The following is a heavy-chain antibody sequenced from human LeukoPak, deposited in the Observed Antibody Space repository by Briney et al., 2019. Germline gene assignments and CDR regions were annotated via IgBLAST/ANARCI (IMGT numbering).Heavy chain of an antibody. J-gene: IGHJ5*02. Sequence: ASVKVSCKASGYTFTGYYMHWVRQAPGQGLEWMGLINPNSGGTNYAQKFQGRVTMTRDTSISQAYMELSRLRSDDTAVYYCARNYYASAPNDNWFDPWGQGTLVTVSS. CDR3: ARNYYASAPNDNWFDP. CDR1: GYTFTGYY. CDR2: INPNSGGT. D-gene: IGHD3-10*01. V-gene: IGHV1-2*02.